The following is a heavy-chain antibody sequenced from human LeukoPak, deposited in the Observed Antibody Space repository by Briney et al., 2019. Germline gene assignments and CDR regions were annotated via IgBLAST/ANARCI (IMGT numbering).Heavy chain of an antibody. D-gene: IGHD5-24*01. CDR1: GGTFISYA. J-gene: IGHJ6*02. Sequence: ASVKVSCKASGGTFISYAISWVRQAPGQGLEWMGGIIPIFGTANYAQKFQGRVTITADESTSTAYMELSSLRSEDTAEYYCASGKRGWLQISRYGMDVWGQGTTVTVSS. V-gene: IGHV1-69*01. CDR2: IIPIFGTA. CDR3: ASGKRGWLQISRYGMDV.